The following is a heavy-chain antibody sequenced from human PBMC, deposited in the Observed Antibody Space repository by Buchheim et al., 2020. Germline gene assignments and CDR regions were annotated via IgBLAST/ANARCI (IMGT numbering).Heavy chain of an antibody. V-gene: IGHV4-34*01. CDR3: ARSLGYCTNGVCYTGAEYFQH. CDR1: GGSFSGYY. D-gene: IGHD2-8*01. Sequence: QVQLQQWGAGLLKPSETLSLTCAVYGGSFSGYYWSWIRQPPGKGLEWIGEINHSGSTNYNPSLKSRVTISVDTSKNQFSLKLSSVTAADTAVYYCARSLGYCTNGVCYTGAEYFQHWGQGTL. J-gene: IGHJ1*01. CDR2: INHSGST.